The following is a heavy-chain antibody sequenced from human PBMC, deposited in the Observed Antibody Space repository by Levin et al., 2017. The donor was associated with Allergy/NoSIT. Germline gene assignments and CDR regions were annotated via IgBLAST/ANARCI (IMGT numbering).Heavy chain of an antibody. V-gene: IGHV3-21*01. D-gene: IGHD3/OR15-3a*01. Sequence: GGSLRLSCAASGFTFSSYSMNWVRQAPGKGLEWVSSISSSSSYIYYADSVKGRFTISRDNAKNSLYLQMNSLRAEDTAVYYCARAFQLDWAHDYWGQGTLVTVSS. CDR3: ARAFQLDWAHDY. CDR2: ISSSSSYI. CDR1: GFTFSSYS. J-gene: IGHJ4*02.